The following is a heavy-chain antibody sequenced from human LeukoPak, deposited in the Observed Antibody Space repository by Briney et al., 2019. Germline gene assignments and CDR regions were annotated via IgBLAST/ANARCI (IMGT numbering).Heavy chain of an antibody. CDR2: IYYSGST. J-gene: IGHJ3*02. V-gene: IGHV4-31*03. CDR1: GGSISSGGYY. CDR3: ARDNSDFDEYAFDI. D-gene: IGHD1-1*01. Sequence: SETLSLTCTVFGGSISSGGYYWSWIRQHPGKGLEWIGYIYYSGSTYYNPSLKSRVTISVDTSKNQFSLKLSSVTAADTAVYYCARDNSDFDEYAFDIWGQGTMVTVSS.